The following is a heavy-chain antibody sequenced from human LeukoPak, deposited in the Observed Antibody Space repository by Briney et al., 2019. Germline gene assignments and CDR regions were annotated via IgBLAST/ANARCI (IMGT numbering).Heavy chain of an antibody. D-gene: IGHD2-2*01. V-gene: IGHV1-2*02. CDR2: INPNSGGT. J-gene: IGHJ3*02. CDR3: ARGRGWYCSSTSCYEDI. CDR1: EYTFTGYY. Sequence: ASVKVSCKASEYTFTGYYMHWVRQAPGQGLEWMGWINPNSGGTHYAPKFQGRVTMTRDTSISTAYMELSRLRSDDTAVYYCARGRGWYCSSTSCYEDIWGQGTMVTVSS.